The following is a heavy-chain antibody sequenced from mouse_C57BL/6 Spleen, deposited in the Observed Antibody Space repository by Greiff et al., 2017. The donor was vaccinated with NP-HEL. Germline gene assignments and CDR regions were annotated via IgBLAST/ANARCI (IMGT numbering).Heavy chain of an antibody. Sequence: VQLQQSGAELVKPGASVKLSCKASGYTFTSYWMQWVKQRPGQGLEWIGEIDPSDSYTNYNQKFKGKATLTVDTSSSTAYMQLSSLTSEDSAVYYCARLGNPWFAYWGQGTLVTVSA. CDR3: ARLGNPWFAY. CDR1: GYTFTSYW. V-gene: IGHV1-50*01. D-gene: IGHD4-1*01. J-gene: IGHJ3*01. CDR2: IDPSDSYT.